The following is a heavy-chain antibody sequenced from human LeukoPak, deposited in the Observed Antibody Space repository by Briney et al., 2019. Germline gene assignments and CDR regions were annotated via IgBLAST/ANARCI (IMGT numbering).Heavy chain of an antibody. CDR3: AKYCGGDCFRNFDS. D-gene: IGHD2-21*02. J-gene: IGHJ4*02. CDR2: IGADGVNI. V-gene: IGHV3-23*01. Sequence: GGSLRLSCAASGFTFSTYAMTWVRQAPGRGLEWVSVIGADGVNIHYADSVKGRLTISRDNSKKKVYLQMDSLRADDTAVYYCAKYCGGDCFRNFDSWGQGTPVTVSS. CDR1: GFTFSTYA.